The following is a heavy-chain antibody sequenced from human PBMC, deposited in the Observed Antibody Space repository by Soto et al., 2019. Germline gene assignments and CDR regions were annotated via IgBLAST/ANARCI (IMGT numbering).Heavy chain of an antibody. D-gene: IGHD2-21*02. V-gene: IGHV4-61*01. J-gene: IGHJ6*02. CDR3: ARDLWGYCGTDCYPLDV. CDR2: MYNTGST. CDR1: GGSISSNTYY. Sequence: SETLSLTCTVSGGSISSNTYYWGWIRQPPGKGLEWIGYMYNTGSTVYNPSFKSRVTISVDTSKNQFSLKLNSVTAADTAVYYCARDLWGYCGTDCYPLDVWGQGTTVTVSS.